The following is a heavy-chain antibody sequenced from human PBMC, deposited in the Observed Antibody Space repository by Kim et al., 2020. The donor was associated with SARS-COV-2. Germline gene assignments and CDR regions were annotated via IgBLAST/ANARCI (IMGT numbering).Heavy chain of an antibody. CDR1: GFSFRNFW. V-gene: IGHV3-7*01. CDR2: IKDDGRDK. D-gene: IGHD1-1*01. Sequence: GGSLRLSCAASGFSFRNFWMTWVRQAPGKGLEWVANIKDDGRDKYYVDSVKGRFTISRDNAKNSVFLQMNSLRAEDMAVYYCARDAGIGFDSWGQGTLVTVSS. J-gene: IGHJ4*02. CDR3: ARDAGIGFDS.